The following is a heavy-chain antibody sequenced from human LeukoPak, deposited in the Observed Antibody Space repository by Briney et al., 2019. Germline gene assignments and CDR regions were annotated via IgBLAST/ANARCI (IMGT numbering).Heavy chain of an antibody. CDR3: ARRIQLWSYYFDY. Sequence: PSETLSLTCIVSGGSISSSSYYWGWIRQPPGKGLEWIGSIYYSGSTYYNPSLKSRVTISVDTSKNQFSLKLSSVTAADTAVYYCARRIQLWSYYFDYWGQGTLVTVSS. V-gene: IGHV4-39*01. CDR2: IYYSGST. CDR1: GGSISSSSYY. J-gene: IGHJ4*02. D-gene: IGHD5-18*01.